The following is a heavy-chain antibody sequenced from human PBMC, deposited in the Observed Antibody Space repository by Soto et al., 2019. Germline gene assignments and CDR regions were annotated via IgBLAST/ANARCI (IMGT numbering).Heavy chain of an antibody. CDR2: ISYDGSNK. V-gene: IGHV3-30-3*01. J-gene: IGHJ4*02. D-gene: IGHD1-20*01. CDR3: ARELYNTWPFDY. Sequence: QVQLVESGGGVVQPGRSLRLSCAASGFTFSSYAMHWVRQAPGKGLEWVALISYDGSNKYYADSVKGRFTISRDNSKNTLYLQMDSLRVEDTAVYYCARELYNTWPFDYWGQGTLVTVSS. CDR1: GFTFSSYA.